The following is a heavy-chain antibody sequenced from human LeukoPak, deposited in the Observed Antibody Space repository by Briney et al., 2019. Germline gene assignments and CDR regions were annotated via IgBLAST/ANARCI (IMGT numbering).Heavy chain of an antibody. V-gene: IGHV4-39*07. D-gene: IGHD3-16*01. CDR2: IYYSGST. Sequence: PSETLSLTCTVSGGSISSSSYYWGWIRQPPGKGLEWIGSIYYSGSTYYNPSLKSRVTISVDTSKNQFSLKLSSVTAADTAVYYCARDYASDGKIDYWGQGTLVTVSS. CDR1: GGSISSSSYY. J-gene: IGHJ4*02. CDR3: ARDYASDGKIDY.